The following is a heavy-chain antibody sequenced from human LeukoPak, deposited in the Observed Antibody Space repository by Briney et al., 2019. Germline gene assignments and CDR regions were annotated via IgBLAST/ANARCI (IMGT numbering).Heavy chain of an antibody. CDR3: AREGYGGTQGAFDI. CDR2: IYSGGAA. J-gene: IGHJ3*02. Sequence: GGSLRLSCAASGFTVISNYMSWVRQAPGKGLEWVSIIYSGGAAYYADSVKGRFTISSDHSKNTVFLQMDSLRAEDTAVYYCAREGYGGTQGAFDIWGRGTMVTVSS. D-gene: IGHD4-23*01. V-gene: IGHV3-53*01. CDR1: GFTVISNY.